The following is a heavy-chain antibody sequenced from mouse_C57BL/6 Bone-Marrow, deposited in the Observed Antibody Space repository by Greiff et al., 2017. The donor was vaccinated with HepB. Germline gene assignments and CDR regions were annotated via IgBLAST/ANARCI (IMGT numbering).Heavy chain of an antibody. J-gene: IGHJ4*01. CDR2: ISSGGSYT. V-gene: IGHV5-6*01. CDR3: ARRPGGYDAMDY. Sequence: VQLKESGGDLVKPGGSLKLSCAASGFTFSSYGMSWVRQTPDKRLEWVATISSGGSYTYYPDSVKGRFTISRDNAKNTLYLQMSSLKSEDTAMYYCARRPGGYDAMDYWGQGTSVTVSS. CDR1: GFTFSSYG.